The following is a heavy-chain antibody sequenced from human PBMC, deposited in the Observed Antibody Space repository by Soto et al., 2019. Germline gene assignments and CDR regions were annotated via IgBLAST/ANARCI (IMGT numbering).Heavy chain of an antibody. CDR1: GYSFTSYW. Sequence: PGESLKISCKGSGYSFTSYWIGWVRQMPGKGLEWMGIIYPGDSDTRYSPSFQGQVTISADKSISTAYLQWSSLKASDTAMYYCARQGPADIVVVPADYYYYGMDVWCQGTTVTVAS. CDR3: ARQGPADIVVVPADYYYYGMDV. V-gene: IGHV5-51*01. CDR2: IYPGDSDT. J-gene: IGHJ6*02. D-gene: IGHD2-2*01.